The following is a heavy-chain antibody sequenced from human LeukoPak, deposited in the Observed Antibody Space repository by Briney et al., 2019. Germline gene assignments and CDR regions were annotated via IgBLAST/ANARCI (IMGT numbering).Heavy chain of an antibody. CDR1: GYTFTSYG. V-gene: IGHV1-18*01. D-gene: IGHD1-26*01. CDR3: ASSGSPLGYYYYYMDV. Sequence: ASVTVSCTASGYTFTSYGISWVRQAPGQGLEWMGWISAYNGNTNYAQKLQGRVTMTTDTSTSTAYMELRSMRSDATAVYYCASSGSPLGYYYYYMDVWGKGTTVTVSS. CDR2: ISAYNGNT. J-gene: IGHJ6*03.